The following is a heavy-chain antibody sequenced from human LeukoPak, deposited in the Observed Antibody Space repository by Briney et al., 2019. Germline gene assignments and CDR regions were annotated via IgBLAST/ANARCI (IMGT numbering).Heavy chain of an antibody. Sequence: RGASVKVSCKASGYTFTNYGISWVRQAPGQGLEWMGWMSALNGNTNYQHKFQGRVTMTTDTSKNTAYMELRSLRSDDTAMYYCARDFLGPPLYCSGGSCYPSVYYYMDVWGKGTTVTISS. J-gene: IGHJ6*03. CDR3: ARDFLGPPLYCSGGSCYPSVYYYMDV. CDR2: MSALNGNT. D-gene: IGHD2-15*01. V-gene: IGHV1-18*01. CDR1: GYTFTNYG.